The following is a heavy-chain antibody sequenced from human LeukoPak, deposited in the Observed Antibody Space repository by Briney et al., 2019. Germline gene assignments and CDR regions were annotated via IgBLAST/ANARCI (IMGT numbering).Heavy chain of an antibody. D-gene: IGHD3-3*01. Sequence: PSETLSLTCAVYGGSFSGYYWSWIRQPPGKGLEWIGEINHSGSTNYNPSLKSRVTISVDTSKNQFSLKLSSVTAADTAVYYCARPHYDFWSGYQYYFDYWGQGTLVTVSS. CDR2: INHSGST. CDR1: GGSFSGYY. J-gene: IGHJ4*02. CDR3: ARPHYDFWSGYQYYFDY. V-gene: IGHV4-34*01.